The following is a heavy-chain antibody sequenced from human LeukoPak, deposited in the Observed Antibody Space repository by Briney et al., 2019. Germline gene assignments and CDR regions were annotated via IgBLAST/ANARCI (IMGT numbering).Heavy chain of an antibody. J-gene: IGHJ4*02. CDR2: ISYDGSNK. CDR1: GFTFSSYG. V-gene: IGHV3-30*18. CDR3: AKDQPSTLYGDNSFDY. D-gene: IGHD4-23*01. Sequence: GGSPRLSCAASGFTFSSYGMHWVRQAPGKGLEWVAIISYDGSNKYYADSVKGRFTISRDNSKNTLYLQMNSLRAEDTAVYYCAKDQPSTLYGDNSFDYWGQGTLVTVSS.